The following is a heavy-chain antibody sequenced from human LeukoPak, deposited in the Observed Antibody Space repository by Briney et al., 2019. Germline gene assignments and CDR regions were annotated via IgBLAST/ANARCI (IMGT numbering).Heavy chain of an antibody. CDR2: IRYDGSNK. Sequence: GGSLRLSCAASGFTFSSYGMHWVRQAPGKGLEWVAFIRYDGSNKYYADSVKGRFTISRDNSKNTLYLQMNSLRAEDTAVYYCATLYQLLSRGHVDYWGQGTLVTVSS. CDR1: GFTFSSYG. J-gene: IGHJ4*02. D-gene: IGHD2-2*01. CDR3: ATLYQLLSRGHVDY. V-gene: IGHV3-30*02.